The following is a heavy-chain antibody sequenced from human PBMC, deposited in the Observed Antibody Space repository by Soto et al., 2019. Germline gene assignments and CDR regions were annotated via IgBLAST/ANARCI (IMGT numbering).Heavy chain of an antibody. CDR3: ARDTESNRYND. Sequence: ASVKVSCKASGYTFSTSGISWVRQAPGQGLEWVGWIRPDNGNTKSAQRLQGRVTLTTDTSASTAYMELRSLTSDDTAMYYCARDTESNRYNDWGQGTLVTVSS. V-gene: IGHV1-18*01. D-gene: IGHD1-20*01. CDR2: IRPDNGNT. CDR1: GYTFSTSG. J-gene: IGHJ1*01.